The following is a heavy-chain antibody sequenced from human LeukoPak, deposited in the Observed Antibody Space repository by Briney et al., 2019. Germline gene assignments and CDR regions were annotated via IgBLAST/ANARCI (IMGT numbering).Heavy chain of an antibody. V-gene: IGHV4-61*01. J-gene: IGHJ5*02. CDR1: GGSVSSGSYY. D-gene: IGHD3-22*01. CDR2: IYYSGST. Sequence: SETLSLTCTVSGGSVSSGSYYWSWIRQPPGRGLEWIGYIYYSGSTSYNPSLKSRVTISVDTSKSQFSLNLDSVTAADTAVYYCARENNYDSGGCRNWLDPWGQGTLVTVSS. CDR3: ARENNYDSGGCRNWLDP.